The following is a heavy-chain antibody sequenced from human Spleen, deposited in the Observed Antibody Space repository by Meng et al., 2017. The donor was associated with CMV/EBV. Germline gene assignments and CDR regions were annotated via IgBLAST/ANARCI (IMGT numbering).Heavy chain of an antibody. V-gene: IGHV4-39*07. D-gene: IGHD3-22*01. CDR1: GGSISSSSYY. J-gene: IGHJ4*02. CDR3: AREPYYYDSSGYIDY. Sequence: QLQLQESGPGLVKPSETLSLTCTVSGGSISSSSYYWGWIRQPPGKGLEWIGSIYYSGSTYYNPSLKSRVTISVDTSKNQFSLKLSSVTAADTAVYYCAREPYYYDSSGYIDYWGQGTLVTVSS. CDR2: IYYSGST.